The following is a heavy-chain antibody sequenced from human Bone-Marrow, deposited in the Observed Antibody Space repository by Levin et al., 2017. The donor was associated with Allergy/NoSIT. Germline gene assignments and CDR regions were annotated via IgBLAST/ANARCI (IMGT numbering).Heavy chain of an antibody. CDR2: IKSKTDGGTT. D-gene: IGHD1-26*01. Sequence: SCVASGFTFGNAWMSWVRQAPGKGLEWVGRIKSKTDGGTTDYAAPVKGRFTISRDDSKNTLYLQMNSLKIEDTAVYYCTTEGVVGTTSVFDYWGQGALVTVSS. V-gene: IGHV3-15*01. CDR3: TTEGVVGTTSVFDY. CDR1: GFTFGNAW. J-gene: IGHJ4*02.